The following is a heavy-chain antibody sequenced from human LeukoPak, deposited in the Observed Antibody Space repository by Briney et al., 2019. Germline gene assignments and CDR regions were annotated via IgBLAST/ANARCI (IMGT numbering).Heavy chain of an antibody. Sequence: GESLRLSCAASGFTFKKYWMNWVRQVPGKGLECLANIKEDGSETYYADSVKGRFTISRDNAKNSLYLQMNSLRAEDTAVYYCARDHLYYYDSSGYYYHYWGQGTLVTVSS. J-gene: IGHJ4*02. CDR2: IKEDGSET. D-gene: IGHD3-22*01. CDR3: ARDHLYYYDSSGYYYHY. CDR1: GFTFKKYW. V-gene: IGHV3-7*01.